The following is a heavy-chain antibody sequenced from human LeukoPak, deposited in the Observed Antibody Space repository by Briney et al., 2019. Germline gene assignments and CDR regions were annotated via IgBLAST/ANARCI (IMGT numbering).Heavy chain of an antibody. Sequence: ASVKVSCKASGYTFTGYYMHWVRQAPGQGLEWMGWINPNSGGTNYAQKFQGRVTMTRDTSISTAYVELSRLRSDDTAVYYCAREGTTGTTSGDYWGQGTLVTVSS. J-gene: IGHJ4*02. CDR2: INPNSGGT. CDR3: AREGTTGTTSGDY. D-gene: IGHD1-1*01. CDR1: GYTFTGYY. V-gene: IGHV1-2*02.